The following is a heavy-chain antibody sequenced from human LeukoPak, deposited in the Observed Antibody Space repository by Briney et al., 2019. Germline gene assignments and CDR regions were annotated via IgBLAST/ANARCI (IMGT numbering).Heavy chain of an antibody. CDR1: GFTFSSYV. CDR2: IRYDGSNK. CDR3: AKGTGISGYLFGY. D-gene: IGHD3-22*01. J-gene: IGHJ4*02. V-gene: IGHV3-30*02. Sequence: PGGSLRLSCAASGFTFSSYVMHWVRQAPGKGLEWVAFIRYDGSNKYYADSVKGRFTISRDNSKNTLYLQMNSLRAEDTAVYYCAKGTGISGYLFGYWGQGTLVTVSS.